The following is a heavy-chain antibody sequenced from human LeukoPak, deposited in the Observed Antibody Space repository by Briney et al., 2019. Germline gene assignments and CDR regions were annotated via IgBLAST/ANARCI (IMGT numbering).Heavy chain of an antibody. CDR3: VKHSAPVLAAARFDY. V-gene: IGHV3-48*01. J-gene: IGHJ4*02. Sequence: GGSLRLSCAASGFTFSSYSMNWVRQAPGKGLEWVSFISSRSSTIYYADSVKGRFTISRDNAKNSLYLQMNSLRAEDTALYYCVKHSAPVLAAARFDYWGQGNLVTVSS. CDR2: ISSRSSTI. D-gene: IGHD2-2*01. CDR1: GFTFSSYS.